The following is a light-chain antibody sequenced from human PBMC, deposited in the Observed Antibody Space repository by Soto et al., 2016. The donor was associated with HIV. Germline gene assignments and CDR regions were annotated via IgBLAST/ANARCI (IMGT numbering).Light chain of an antibody. Sequence: IQMTQSPSPLSASVGDRVTITCRASQDMKIHLVWYQHKPGKAPKLLIFPSSSLQPGVPSRFSGSGSGTNFTLTISSLQPDDIGTYYLQEYYTVPYTFGPRDQGG. V-gene: IGKV1-27*01. CDR3: QEYYTVPYT. J-gene: IGKJ1*01. CDR2: PSS. CDR1: QDMKIH.